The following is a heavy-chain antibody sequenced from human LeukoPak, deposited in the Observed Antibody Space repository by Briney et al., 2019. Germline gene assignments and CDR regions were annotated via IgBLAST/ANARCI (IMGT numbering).Heavy chain of an antibody. CDR2: ISGSGGST. Sequence: GGSLRLSCAASGFTFSSYEMNWVRQAPGKGLEWVSAISGSGGSTYYADSVKGRFTISRDNSKNTLYLQMNSLRAEDTAVYYCAKNYDYGETLDYWGQGTLVTVSS. V-gene: IGHV3-23*01. J-gene: IGHJ4*02. CDR1: GFTFSSYE. CDR3: AKNYDYGETLDY. D-gene: IGHD4-17*01.